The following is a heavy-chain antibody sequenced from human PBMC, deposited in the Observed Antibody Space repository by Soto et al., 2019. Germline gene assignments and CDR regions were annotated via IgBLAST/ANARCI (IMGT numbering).Heavy chain of an antibody. D-gene: IGHD3-10*01. Sequence: HITLKESGATLMNPTQTLTLPCSFSGSSFSTNVVAVGWIRQPPEKALEWLALIDGEDEKRYRPSLKSRHTNTNDNSQNHVVHAMTNMDPGDTATDYCGRRSIIRGGFDSWGQGTLVTVSS. CDR3: GRRSIIRGGFDS. V-gene: IGHV2-5*02. J-gene: IGHJ4*02. CDR1: GSSFSTNVVA. CDR2: IDGEDEK.